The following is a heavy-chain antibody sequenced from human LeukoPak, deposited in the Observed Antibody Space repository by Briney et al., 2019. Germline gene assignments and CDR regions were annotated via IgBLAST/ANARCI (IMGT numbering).Heavy chain of an antibody. Sequence: SETLSLTCTVSGYSISSGNYWGWIRQPPGKGLDWIGSIYHSGATYYNPSLKSRVTISVDTSKNQFSLKLSSVTAADTAVYYCARDENGYVWGSFRAWGQGTLVTVSS. CDR2: IYHSGAT. D-gene: IGHD3-16*02. CDR1: GYSISSGNY. J-gene: IGHJ5*02. V-gene: IGHV4-38-2*02. CDR3: ARDENGYVWGSFRA.